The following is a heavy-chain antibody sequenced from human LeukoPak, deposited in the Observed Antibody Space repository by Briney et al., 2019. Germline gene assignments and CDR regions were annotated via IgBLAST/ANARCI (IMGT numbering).Heavy chain of an antibody. D-gene: IGHD3-16*01. J-gene: IGHJ4*02. CDR1: GGSISSYY. V-gene: IGHV4-4*07. Sequence: SETLSLTCTVSGGSISSYYWSWIRQPAGKGLERIGRIYTSGSTNYNPSLKSRVTISVDKSKNQFSLKLSSVTAADTAVYYCARSGGGSPLDFDYWGQGALVTVSS. CDR3: ARSGGGSPLDFDY. CDR2: IYTSGST.